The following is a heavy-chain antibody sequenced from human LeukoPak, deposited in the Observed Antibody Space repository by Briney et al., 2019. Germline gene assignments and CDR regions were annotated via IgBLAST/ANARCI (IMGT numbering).Heavy chain of an antibody. CDR2: IYTSGST. D-gene: IGHD5-12*01. CDR1: GGSISSGSYY. V-gene: IGHV4-61*02. J-gene: IGHJ4*02. CDR3: ARAREWLRSFDY. Sequence: SETLSLTCTVSGGSISSGSYYWSWIRQPAGKGLEWIGRIYTSGSTNYNPSPKSRVTISVDTSKNQFSLKLSSVTAADTAVYYCARAREWLRSFDYWGQGTLVTVSS.